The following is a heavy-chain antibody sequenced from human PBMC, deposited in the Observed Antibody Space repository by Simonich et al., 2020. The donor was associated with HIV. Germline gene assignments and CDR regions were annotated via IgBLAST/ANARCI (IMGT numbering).Heavy chain of an antibody. J-gene: IGHJ4*02. D-gene: IGHD3-3*01. V-gene: IGHV4-34*01. CDR1: GGSFSAYN. Sequence: QVQLQQWGAGLLKPSETLSLTCAVYGGSFSAYNWSWFRQPPGKGLEWIGEINHSGIHNYNSSLNSRATISVDKSKNQFSLKLSSVTAADTAIYYCARRDRELILYFDYWGQGNLVTVSS. CDR2: INHSGIH. CDR3: ARRDRELILYFDY.